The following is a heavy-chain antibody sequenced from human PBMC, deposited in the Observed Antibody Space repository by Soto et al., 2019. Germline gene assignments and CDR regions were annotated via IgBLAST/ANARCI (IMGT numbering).Heavy chain of an antibody. CDR3: TRRDCSGGDCYSDFDY. CDR1: GFRFSGSH. CDR2: IKTKAESYAT. J-gene: IGHJ4*02. V-gene: IGHV3-73*01. Sequence: GGALRLSCAASGFRFSGSHMHWVRQASGEGREWVGRIKTKAESYATALAASVKGRFSLSRDDSKNTAYLEMNSLKTEDTAVYYCTRRDCSGGDCYSDFDYWGQGALVTVSS. D-gene: IGHD2-15*01.